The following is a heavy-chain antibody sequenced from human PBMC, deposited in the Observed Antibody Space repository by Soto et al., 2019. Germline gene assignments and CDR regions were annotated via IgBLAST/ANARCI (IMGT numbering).Heavy chain of an antibody. D-gene: IGHD6-13*01. CDR2: IIPILGIA. CDR3: ARTNGPHSSLWYDDTEYFQH. CDR1: GGTFSSYT. J-gene: IGHJ1*01. V-gene: IGHV1-69*02. Sequence: QVQLVQSGAEVKKPGSSVKVSCKASGGTFSSYTISCVRQAPGQGLEWMGRIIPILGIANYAQKFQGRVTITADKSTSTAYMELSSLRSEDTAVYYCARTNGPHSSLWYDDTEYFQHWGQGTLVTVSS.